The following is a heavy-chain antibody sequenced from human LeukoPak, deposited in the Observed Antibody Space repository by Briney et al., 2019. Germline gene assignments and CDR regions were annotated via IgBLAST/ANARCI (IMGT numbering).Heavy chain of an antibody. CDR1: GFTFDDYA. Sequence: AGGSLRLSCAASGFTFDDYAMHWVRQAPGKGLEWVSGISWNSGSIGYADSVKGRSTISRDNAKNSLYLQMNSLRAEDTALYYCAKDMPYYYDSSGRAFDIWGQGTMVTVSS. D-gene: IGHD3-22*01. J-gene: IGHJ3*02. CDR2: ISWNSGSI. V-gene: IGHV3-9*01. CDR3: AKDMPYYYDSSGRAFDI.